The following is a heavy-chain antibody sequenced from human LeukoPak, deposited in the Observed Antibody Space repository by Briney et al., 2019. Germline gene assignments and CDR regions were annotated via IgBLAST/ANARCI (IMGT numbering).Heavy chain of an antibody. CDR1: DDSMSSSSYY. CDR2: IYYSGST. Sequence: PSETLSLTCTVSDDSMSSSSYYWSWIRQHPGKGLEWIGYIYYSGSTYYNPSLKSRVTISVDTSKNQFSLKLSSVTAADTAVYYCARGQTTVTTMWFDPWGQGTLVTVSS. J-gene: IGHJ5*02. CDR3: ARGQTTVTTMWFDP. V-gene: IGHV4-31*03. D-gene: IGHD4-17*01.